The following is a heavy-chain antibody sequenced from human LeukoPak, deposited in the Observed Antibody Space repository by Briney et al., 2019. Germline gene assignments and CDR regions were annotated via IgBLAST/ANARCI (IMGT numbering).Heavy chain of an antibody. Sequence: GASVKVSCKASGYTFTGYYMHWVRQAPGQGLEWMGWINPNSGGTNYAQKFQGRVTMTRDTSISTAYMELSRLRPDDTAVYYCARDLYCSGGSCYPRWGQGTLVTVSS. CDR3: ARDLYCSGGSCYPR. J-gene: IGHJ4*02. V-gene: IGHV1-2*02. CDR1: GYTFTGYY. CDR2: INPNSGGT. D-gene: IGHD2-15*01.